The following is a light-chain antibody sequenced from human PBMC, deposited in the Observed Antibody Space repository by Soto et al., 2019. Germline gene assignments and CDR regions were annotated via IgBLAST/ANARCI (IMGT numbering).Light chain of an antibody. J-gene: IGKJ4*01. CDR3: QQANSFPLT. CDR1: RGISSW. V-gene: IGKV1-12*01. Sequence: DIQMTQSPSSVSASVGDRVTITCRASRGISSWLAWYQQKPGKAPNLLIFAASSLQSGVPSRFSGSGSGTDFTLTISSLQPEGFATYYCQQANSFPLTFGGGTKVDIK. CDR2: AAS.